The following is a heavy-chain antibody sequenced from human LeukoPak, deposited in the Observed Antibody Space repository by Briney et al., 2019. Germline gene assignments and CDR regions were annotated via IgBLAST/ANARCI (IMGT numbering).Heavy chain of an antibody. CDR2: INHSGDT. J-gene: IGHJ4*02. Sequence: PSETLSLTCGVYGGSFSGYYWSWLRQPPGKGLEWIGEINHSGDTNYNPSLKSRVTISVDTSKNQFSLRLSSVTAADTAVYYCARGSAVSEMPLWGQGTLVTVSS. V-gene: IGHV4-34*01. CDR3: ARGSAVSEMPL. CDR1: GGSFSGYY. D-gene: IGHD6-19*01.